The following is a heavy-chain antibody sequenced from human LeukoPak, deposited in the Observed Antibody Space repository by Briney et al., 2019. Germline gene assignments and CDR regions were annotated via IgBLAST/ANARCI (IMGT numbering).Heavy chain of an antibody. CDR2: ISSSGSLI. D-gene: IGHD3-22*01. Sequence: GGSLRLSCAASGFIFSSCRMNWVRQAPGKGLECVSSISSSGSLIYYADSMKGRFTVSRDNAKNSLFLQLNSLRAEDTAVYYCARNYYDSSSYFYAFDYWGQGTLVTVSS. J-gene: IGHJ4*02. CDR3: ARNYYDSSSYFYAFDY. CDR1: GFIFSSCR. V-gene: IGHV3-21*01.